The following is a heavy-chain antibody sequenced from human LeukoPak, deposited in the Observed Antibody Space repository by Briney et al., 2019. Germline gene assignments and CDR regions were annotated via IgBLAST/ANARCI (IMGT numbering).Heavy chain of an antibody. CDR1: GFTFGDYA. CDR3: TRDLRRGVTLDLDIAVASNDY. D-gene: IGHD6-19*01. V-gene: IGHV3-49*04. J-gene: IGHJ4*02. CDR2: IRSKAYGGTT. Sequence: GGSLRLSCTASGFTFGDYAMSWVRQAPGKGLEWVGFIRSKAYGGTTEYAASVKGRFTISRGDSKSIAYLQMNSLKTEDTAVYYCTRDLRRGVTLDLDIAVASNDYWGQGTPVTVSS.